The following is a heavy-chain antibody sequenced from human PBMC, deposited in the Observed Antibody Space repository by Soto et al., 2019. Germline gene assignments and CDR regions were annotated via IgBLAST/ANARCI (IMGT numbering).Heavy chain of an antibody. V-gene: IGHV1-69*01. Sequence: QVQLVQSGAEVKKPGSSVKVSCKASGGTFSSYAISWVRQAPRQGLEWMGGIIPIFGTANYAQKFQGRVTITADESTSTAYMELSSLRSEDTAVYYCARVGGSHLYNWFDPWGQGTLVTVSS. CDR3: ARVGGSHLYNWFDP. CDR2: IIPIFGTA. CDR1: GGTFSSYA. J-gene: IGHJ5*02. D-gene: IGHD1-26*01.